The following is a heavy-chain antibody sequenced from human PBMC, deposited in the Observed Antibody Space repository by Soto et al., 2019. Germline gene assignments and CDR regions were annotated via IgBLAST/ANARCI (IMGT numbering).Heavy chain of an antibody. V-gene: IGHV1-8*01. Sequence: GASVKVSCKASRYTFISYDINWVRQATGQGLEWMGWMNPKSANTGYAQNFQGRVTMTRNTSISTAYMELSSLRSEDTAVYYCARSPSWETTVTPYYFDYSGQATLVTVSS. CDR1: RYTFISYD. J-gene: IGHJ4*02. CDR3: ARSPSWETTVTPYYFDY. CDR2: MNPKSANT. D-gene: IGHD4-4*01.